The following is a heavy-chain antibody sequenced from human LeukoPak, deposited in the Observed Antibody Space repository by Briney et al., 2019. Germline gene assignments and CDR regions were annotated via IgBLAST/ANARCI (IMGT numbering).Heavy chain of an antibody. D-gene: IGHD2-2*01. CDR3: ARTPLKRYCSSTSCQLNIFQH. V-gene: IGHV4-39*01. CDR1: GGSISSSSYY. J-gene: IGHJ1*01. CDR2: IYYSGST. Sequence: SETLSLTCTVSGGSISSSSYYWGWIRQPPGKGLEWIGSIYYSGSTYYNPSLKSRVTISVDPSKNPFSLKLSSVNAADAAVYYCARTPLKRYCSSTSCQLNIFQHWGQGTLVTVSS.